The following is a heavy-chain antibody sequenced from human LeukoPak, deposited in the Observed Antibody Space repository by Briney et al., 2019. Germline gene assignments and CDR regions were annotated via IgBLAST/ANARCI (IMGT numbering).Heavy chain of an antibody. J-gene: IGHJ5*02. V-gene: IGHV4-59*08. Sequence: SETLSLTCSVSGVSMRGYDWSWIRQSPGKGLEWIGYLYYNGSANYNPSLKSRVTISVGSSKNHFSLKVTSVTATDTAVYYCARHYDFWSGPAFFDPWGQGTLVTVSS. D-gene: IGHD3-3*01. CDR3: ARHYDFWSGPAFFDP. CDR2: LYYNGSA. CDR1: GVSMRGYD.